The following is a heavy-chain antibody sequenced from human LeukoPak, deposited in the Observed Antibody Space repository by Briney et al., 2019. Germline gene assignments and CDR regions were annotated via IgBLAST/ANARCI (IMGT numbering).Heavy chain of an antibody. Sequence: GGSLRLSCAASGFTFSSYWMSWVRQAPGKGLEWVANIKQDGSEKYYVDSVKGRFTISRDNAKNSLYLQMNSLRAEDTAVYYCAREPRYSGGWYYFDYWGQGTLVTVSS. J-gene: IGHJ4*02. CDR2: IKQDGSEK. CDR3: AREPRYSGGWYYFDY. V-gene: IGHV3-7*01. CDR1: GFTFSSYW. D-gene: IGHD6-19*01.